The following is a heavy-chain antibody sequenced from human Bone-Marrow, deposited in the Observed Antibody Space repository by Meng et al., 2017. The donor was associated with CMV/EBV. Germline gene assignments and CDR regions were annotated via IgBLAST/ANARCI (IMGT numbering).Heavy chain of an antibody. D-gene: IGHD3-9*01. CDR3: ARRYYDILTGSRLYFDY. Sequence: GYVSSSNWWSWVRQPPGKGLEWIGEIYHSGSTNYNPSLKSRVTISVDKSKNQFSLKLSSVTAADTAVYYCARRYYDILTGSRLYFDYWGQGTLVTVSS. CDR1: GYVSSSNW. CDR2: IYHSGST. J-gene: IGHJ4*02. V-gene: IGHV4-4*02.